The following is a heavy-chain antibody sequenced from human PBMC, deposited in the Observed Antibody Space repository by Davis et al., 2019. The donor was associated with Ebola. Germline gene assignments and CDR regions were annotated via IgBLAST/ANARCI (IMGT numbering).Heavy chain of an antibody. Sequence: SLKISYVDSGFTFDDYAMHWVRQAPGKGLEWVSGISWSSDRIVYADSVQGRFTISRDNAKNSLYLEMNSLRPDDTALYYCAKDIGTTVYYGMDVWGKGTTVIVSS. CDR1: GFTFDDYA. V-gene: IGHV3-9*01. D-gene: IGHD4-17*01. CDR3: AKDIGTTVYYGMDV. CDR2: ISWSSDRI. J-gene: IGHJ6*04.